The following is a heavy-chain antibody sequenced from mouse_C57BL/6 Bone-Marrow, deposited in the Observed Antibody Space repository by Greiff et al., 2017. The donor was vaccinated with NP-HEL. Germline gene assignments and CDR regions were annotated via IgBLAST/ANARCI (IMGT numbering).Heavy chain of an antibody. CDR1: GYSITSGYY. CDR3: ARDRLYFDY. D-gene: IGHD1-2*01. CDR2: ISYDGSN. Sequence: EVKLVESGPGLVKPSQSLSLTCSVTGYSITSGYYWNWLRQFPGNKLEWMGYISYDGSNNYNPSLKNRISITRDTSKNQFFLKLNSVTTEDTATYYCARDRLYFDYWGQGTTLTVSS. J-gene: IGHJ2*01. V-gene: IGHV3-6*01.